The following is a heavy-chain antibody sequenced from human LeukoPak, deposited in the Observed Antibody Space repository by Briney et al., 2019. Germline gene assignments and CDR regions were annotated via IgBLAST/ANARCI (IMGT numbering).Heavy chain of an antibody. CDR1: GGSFSGYY. V-gene: IGHV4-34*01. CDR2: INHSGST. J-gene: IGHJ4*02. CDR3: AIELGEWGVFDF. Sequence: SETLSLTCAVYGGSFSGYYWSWIRQPPGKGLEWIGEINHSGSTNYNPSLKSRVTISVDTSKNQFSLKLSSVTAADTAVYYCAIELGEWGVFDFWGQGSLVTVSS. D-gene: IGHD3-16*01.